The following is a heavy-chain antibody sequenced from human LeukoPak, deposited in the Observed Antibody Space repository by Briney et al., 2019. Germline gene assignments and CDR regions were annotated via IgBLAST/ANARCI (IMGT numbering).Heavy chain of an antibody. V-gene: IGHV3-53*01. CDR1: GFTVSGNH. D-gene: IGHD3-9*01. CDR3: ARLTGSYYFDY. CDR2: IYSGGKT. J-gene: IGHJ4*02. Sequence: GGSLRLSCAASGFTVSGNHMTWVRQAPGKGLDWVSVIYSGGKTYYADSVKGRLTISRDNSKNTLYLQMNTLRAEDTAVYYCARLTGSYYFDYWGQGTLVTVSS.